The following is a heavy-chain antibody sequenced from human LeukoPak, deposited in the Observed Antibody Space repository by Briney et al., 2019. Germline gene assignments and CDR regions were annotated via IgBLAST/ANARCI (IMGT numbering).Heavy chain of an antibody. CDR3: TTKYGTGY. Sequence: GGSLRLSCAASGSTFSSYAMSWVRQAPGKGLEWVGRIKSKTDGGTTDYAAPVKGRFTISRDDSQNTLSLQMNGLNTEDTAVYYCTTKYGTGYWGQGTLVTVSS. V-gene: IGHV3-15*01. D-gene: IGHD3/OR15-3a*01. CDR2: IKSKTDGGTT. J-gene: IGHJ4*02. CDR1: GSTFSSYA.